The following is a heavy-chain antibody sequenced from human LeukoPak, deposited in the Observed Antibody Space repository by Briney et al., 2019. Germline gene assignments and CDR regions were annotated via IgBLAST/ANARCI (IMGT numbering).Heavy chain of an antibody. Sequence: SETLSLTCAVYGGSFSGYYWSWIRQPPGKGLEWIGEINHSGSTNYNPSLKGRVTISVDTSKNQFSLKLSSVTAADTAVYYRARDPSGYYPYFDYWGQGTLVTVSS. CDR3: ARDPSGYYPYFDY. CDR2: INHSGST. D-gene: IGHD3-3*01. V-gene: IGHV4-34*01. J-gene: IGHJ4*02. CDR1: GGSFSGYY.